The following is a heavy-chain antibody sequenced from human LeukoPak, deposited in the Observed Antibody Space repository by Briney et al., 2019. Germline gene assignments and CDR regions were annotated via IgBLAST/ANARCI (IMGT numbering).Heavy chain of an antibody. CDR3: ARGPPRGAFDI. Sequence: SETLSLTCAVYGGSFSGYYWSWIRQPPGKGLEWIGEINHSGSTNYNPSLKSRVTISVDTSKNQFSRKLSSVTAADTAVYYCARGPPRGAFDIWGQGTMVTVSS. CDR2: INHSGST. D-gene: IGHD5-24*01. J-gene: IGHJ3*02. V-gene: IGHV4-34*01. CDR1: GGSFSGYY.